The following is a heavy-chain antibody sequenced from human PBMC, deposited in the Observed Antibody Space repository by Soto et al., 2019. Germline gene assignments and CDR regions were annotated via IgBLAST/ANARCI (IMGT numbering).Heavy chain of an antibody. CDR1: GGSISSGGYY. CDR2: IYYSGST. Sequence: SETLSLTCTVSGGSISSGGYYWSWIRQHPGKGLEWIGYIYYSGSTYYNPSLKSRVTISVDTSKNQFSLKLSSVTAADTAVYYCARDPSGLEMTFDIWGQGTMVTVSS. V-gene: IGHV4-31*03. J-gene: IGHJ3*02. CDR3: ARDPSGLEMTFDI. D-gene: IGHD1-1*01.